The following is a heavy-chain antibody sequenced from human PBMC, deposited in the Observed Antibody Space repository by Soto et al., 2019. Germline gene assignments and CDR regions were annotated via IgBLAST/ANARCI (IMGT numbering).Heavy chain of an antibody. Sequence: PSETLSLTCTVSGGSISSSSYYWGWIRQPPGKGLEWIGSIYYSGSTYYNPSLKSRVTISVDTSKNQFSLKLSSVTAADTAVYYCANSIAVAYYGMDVWGQGTTVTVSS. J-gene: IGHJ6*02. CDR3: ANSIAVAYYGMDV. CDR2: IYYSGST. V-gene: IGHV4-39*01. D-gene: IGHD6-19*01. CDR1: GGSISSSSYY.